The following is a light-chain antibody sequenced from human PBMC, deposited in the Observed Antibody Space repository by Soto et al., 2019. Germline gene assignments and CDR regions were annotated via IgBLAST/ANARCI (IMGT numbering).Light chain of an antibody. Sequence: QSALTQPASVSGSPGQSITISCTGTSSDVGGYNYVSWYQQEPGKAPKLIIYEVNNRPSGVSNRFSGSKSGNTASLTISGLQAGDEADYYCSSYTTSSTPYVFGTGTKLTVL. V-gene: IGLV2-14*01. J-gene: IGLJ1*01. CDR1: SSDVGGYNY. CDR3: SSYTTSSTPYV. CDR2: EVN.